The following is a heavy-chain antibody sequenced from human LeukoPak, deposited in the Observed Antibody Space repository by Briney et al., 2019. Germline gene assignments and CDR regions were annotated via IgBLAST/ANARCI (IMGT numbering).Heavy chain of an antibody. J-gene: IGHJ4*02. Sequence: PGGSLRLSCAASGFTFSTYVMHWVRQAPGKGLEWVALISHDAEDKYYADSVKGRFTISRDNSKNTLYLQTKRLRVEDTAIYYCARGGPGGDCCDYWGQGTLVTVSS. D-gene: IGHD2-21*01. CDR1: GFTFSTYV. V-gene: IGHV3-30*03. CDR3: ARGGPGGDCCDY. CDR2: ISHDAEDK.